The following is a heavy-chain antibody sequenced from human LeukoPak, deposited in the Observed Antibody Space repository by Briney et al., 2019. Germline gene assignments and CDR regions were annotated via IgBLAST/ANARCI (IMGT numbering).Heavy chain of an antibody. CDR3: ARIDTGGADC. Sequence: KPSETLSLTCTVSGDSISSYYWSWIRQPPGKGLEWIGYISYSGSTYYSPSLKSRITISVDTSKNQFSLKLSSVTAADTAVYYCARIDTGGADCWGQGTLVTVSS. CDR2: ISYSGST. V-gene: IGHV4-59*06. D-gene: IGHD2-8*02. CDR1: GDSISSYY. J-gene: IGHJ4*02.